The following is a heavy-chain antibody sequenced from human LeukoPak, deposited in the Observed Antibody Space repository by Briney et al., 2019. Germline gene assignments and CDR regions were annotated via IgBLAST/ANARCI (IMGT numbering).Heavy chain of an antibody. CDR1: GDSVSSGY. CDR2: IYDNGVT. D-gene: IGHD2-15*01. J-gene: IGHJ1*01. Sequence: PSETLSLSCNVSGDSVSSGYWTWIRQSPAKGLEWIGFIYDNGVTDYNPSLKSRLIISLDTSKNQFSLNLRSVSAADSAIYYCAGRGHRYSRDWGQGILVTVS. V-gene: IGHV4-4*09. CDR3: AGRGHRYSRD.